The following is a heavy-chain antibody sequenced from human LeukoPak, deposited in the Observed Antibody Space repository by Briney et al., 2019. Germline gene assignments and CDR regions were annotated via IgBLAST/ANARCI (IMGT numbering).Heavy chain of an antibody. V-gene: IGHV1-2*06. CDR1: GYTFTGYY. CDR3: ATNMRRSSSSQWFDP. J-gene: IGHJ5*02. CDR2: INPNSGGT. Sequence: GASVKVSCKASGYTFTGYYMHWVRQAPGQGLEWMGRINPNSGGTNYAQKFQGRVTMTRDTSISTAYMELSRLRSDDTAVYYCATNMRRSSSSQWFDPWGQGTLVTVSS. D-gene: IGHD6-6*01.